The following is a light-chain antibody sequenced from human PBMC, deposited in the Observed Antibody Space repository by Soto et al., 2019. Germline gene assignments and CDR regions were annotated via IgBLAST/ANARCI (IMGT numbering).Light chain of an antibody. V-gene: IGKV3-20*01. J-gene: IGKJ3*01. CDR3: QQYGRSPFT. CDR1: HSFGQSVRNRY. Sequence: EIVLTQSPGTLSLSPGGRATLSCSASHSFGQSVRNRYVAWYQQKPGQGPRLLIYGASSRATGVPDRFSASGSGTDFTLTISRLEPEDFAVYYCQQYGRSPFTFGPGTKVDI. CDR2: GAS.